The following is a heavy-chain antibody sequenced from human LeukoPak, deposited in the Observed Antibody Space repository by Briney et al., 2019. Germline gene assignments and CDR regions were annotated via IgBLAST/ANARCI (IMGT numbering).Heavy chain of an antibody. CDR3: TTDETIVVVPAAIDLCGFDY. V-gene: IGHV3-15*01. D-gene: IGHD2-2*02. CDR2: IKSKTDGGTT. Sequence: PGGSLSLSCAASGFTFSNDWMSWVRQAPGKGREWVGRIKSKTDGGTTDYAALVKGRFTISRDDSKNTLYLQMNSLNIEDTAVYYCTTDETIVVVPAAIDLCGFDYRGQGTMVTVSS. J-gene: IGHJ4*02. CDR1: GFTFSNDW.